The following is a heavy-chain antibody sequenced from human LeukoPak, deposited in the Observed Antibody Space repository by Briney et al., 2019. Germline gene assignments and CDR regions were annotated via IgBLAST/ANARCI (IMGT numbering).Heavy chain of an antibody. CDR2: ISSSSSYI. J-gene: IGHJ4*02. Sequence: GGSLRLSCAASGFTFSSYSMNWVRQAPGKGLEWVSSISSSSSYIYYADSVKGRFAISRDNAKNSLYLQMNSLRAEDTAVYYCARSLYDMLTGFVDYWGQGTLVTVSS. CDR3: ARSLYDMLTGFVDY. D-gene: IGHD3-9*01. V-gene: IGHV3-21*01. CDR1: GFTFSSYS.